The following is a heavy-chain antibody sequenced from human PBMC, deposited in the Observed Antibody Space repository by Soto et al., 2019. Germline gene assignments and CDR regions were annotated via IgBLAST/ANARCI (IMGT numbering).Heavy chain of an antibody. J-gene: IGHJ3*02. Sequence: GSEVKKPGESLKISCKGSGYSFISYWIGWVRQRPGKGLEWLGIIFPGDSDTTYSPSFQGQVTISADKSISTAYLQWSSLKASDTAMYYCARRDSSGWGPEAFDIWGQGTMVTVSS. CDR1: GYSFISYW. CDR2: IFPGDSDT. D-gene: IGHD6-19*01. CDR3: ARRDSSGWGPEAFDI. V-gene: IGHV5-51*01.